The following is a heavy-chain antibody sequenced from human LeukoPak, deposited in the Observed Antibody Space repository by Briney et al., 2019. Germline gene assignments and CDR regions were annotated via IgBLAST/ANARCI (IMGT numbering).Heavy chain of an antibody. V-gene: IGHV4-34*01. CDR3: ARRRNLMAYWYFDL. Sequence: SETLSLTCAVYGGSFSGYYWSWIRQPPGKGLEWIGEINHSGSTNYNPSLKSRVTISVDTSKNQFSLKLSSVTAADTAVYYCARRRNLMAYWYFDLWGRGTLVTVSS. CDR2: INHSGST. CDR1: GGSFSGYY. D-gene: IGHD1-14*01. J-gene: IGHJ2*01.